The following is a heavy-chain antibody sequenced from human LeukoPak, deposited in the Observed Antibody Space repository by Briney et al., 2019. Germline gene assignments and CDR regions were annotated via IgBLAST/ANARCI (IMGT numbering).Heavy chain of an antibody. Sequence: SETLSLTCTVSGGAISSYYWSWIRQPPGKGLEWIGYIYYSGSTYYNPSLKSRVTISVDTSKNQFSLKLSSVTAADTAVYYCARALLPYYYDSSGSYYFDYWGQGTLVTVSS. CDR3: ARALLPYYYDSSGSYYFDY. D-gene: IGHD3-22*01. CDR1: GGAISSYY. V-gene: IGHV4-59*12. J-gene: IGHJ4*02. CDR2: IYYSGST.